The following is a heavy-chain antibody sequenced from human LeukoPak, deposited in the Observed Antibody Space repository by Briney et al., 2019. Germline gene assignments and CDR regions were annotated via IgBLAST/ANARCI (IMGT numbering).Heavy chain of an antibody. CDR2: MSGSAGST. CDR3: AKNSVVQGATLYYFDY. Sequence: GGSLRLSCAASGFTFSSYAMSWVRQAPGRGLAWVSAMSGSAGSTYYADSVKGRFTISRDNSKNTLYLQMNSLRAEDTAVYWCAKNSVVQGATLYYFDYWGQGTLVTVSS. D-gene: IGHD3-22*01. CDR1: GFTFSSYA. J-gene: IGHJ4*02. V-gene: IGHV3-23*01.